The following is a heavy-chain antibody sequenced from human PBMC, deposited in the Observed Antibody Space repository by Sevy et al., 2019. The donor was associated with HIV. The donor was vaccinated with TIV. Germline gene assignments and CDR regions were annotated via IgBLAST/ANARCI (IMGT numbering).Heavy chain of an antibody. CDR1: GFTFITYN. J-gene: IGHJ4*02. CDR3: AKDRGARPPIDY. CDR2: ISGSGGST. Sequence: GGSLRLSCAASGFTFITYNMNWVRQAPGKGLEWVSAISGSGGSTYYADSVKGRFTISRDNSKNTLYLQMNSLRAEDTAVYYCAKDRGARPPIDYWGQGTLVTVSS. D-gene: IGHD3-10*01. V-gene: IGHV3-23*01.